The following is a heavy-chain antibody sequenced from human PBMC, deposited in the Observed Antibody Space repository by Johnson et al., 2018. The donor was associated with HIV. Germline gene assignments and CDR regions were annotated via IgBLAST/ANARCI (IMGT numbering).Heavy chain of an antibody. Sequence: DVQVVESGGGLVQPGGSLRLSCAASGFTVSSNYMTWVRQAPGKGLEWVSVIYSGGNTYYADSVKGRFTISRDTSKNTLYLQMNSLRADDTAVYYCARANTGRGAFDIWGQGTMVTVSS. CDR1: GFTVSSNY. CDR3: ARANTGRGAFDI. V-gene: IGHV3-66*01. CDR2: IYSGGNT. D-gene: IGHD1-14*01. J-gene: IGHJ3*02.